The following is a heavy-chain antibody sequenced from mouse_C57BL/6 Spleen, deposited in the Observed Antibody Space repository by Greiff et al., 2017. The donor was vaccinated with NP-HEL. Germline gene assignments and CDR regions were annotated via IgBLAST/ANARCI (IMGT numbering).Heavy chain of an antibody. CDR2: ISNLAYSI. Sequence: EVQVVESGGGLVQPGGSLKLSCAASGFTFSDYGMAWVRQAPRKGPEWVAFISNLAYSIYYADTVTGRFTISRENAKNTLYLEMSSLRSEDTAMYYCARQGFGYYGSSSYWYFDVWGTGTTVTVSS. J-gene: IGHJ1*03. V-gene: IGHV5-15*01. CDR3: ARQGFGYYGSSSYWYFDV. CDR1: GFTFSDYG. D-gene: IGHD1-1*01.